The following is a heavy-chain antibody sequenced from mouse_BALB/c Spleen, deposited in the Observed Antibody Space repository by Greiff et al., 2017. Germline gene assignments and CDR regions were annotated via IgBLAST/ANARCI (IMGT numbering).Heavy chain of an antibody. D-gene: IGHD3-1*01. Sequence: VQLKESGPGLVKPSQSLSLTCSVTGYSITSGYYWNWIRQFPGNKLEWMGYISYDGSNNYNPSLKNRISITRDTSKNQFFLKLNSVTTEDTATYYCARGSSGYVGFAYWGQGTLVTVSA. J-gene: IGHJ3*01. CDR1: GYSITSGYY. CDR2: ISYDGSN. CDR3: ARGSSGYVGFAY. V-gene: IGHV3-6*02.